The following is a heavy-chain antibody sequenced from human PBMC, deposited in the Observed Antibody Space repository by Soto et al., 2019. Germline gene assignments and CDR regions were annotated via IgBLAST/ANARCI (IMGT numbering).Heavy chain of an antibody. CDR1: GGTFSSYA. CDR3: ARLCSGGSCERAQGQIDY. CDR2: IIPIFGTA. Sequence: QVQLVQSGAEVKKPGSSVKVSCKASGGTFSSYAISWVRQAPGQGLEWMGGIIPIFGTANYAQKFQGRVTITADESTSTAYMELSSLRSEDTAVYYCARLCSGGSCERAQGQIDYWGQGTLVTVSS. J-gene: IGHJ4*02. D-gene: IGHD2-15*01. V-gene: IGHV1-69*01.